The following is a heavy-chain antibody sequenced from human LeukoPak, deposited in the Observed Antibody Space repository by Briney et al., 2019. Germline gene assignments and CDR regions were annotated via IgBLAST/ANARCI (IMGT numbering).Heavy chain of an antibody. J-gene: IGHJ4*02. D-gene: IGHD5-24*01. CDR2: IYPGDSDT. CDR3: ARYRDEYNFDY. CDR1: GYSFTSYW. V-gene: IGHV5-51*01. Sequence: GESLKISCKGSGYSFTSYWIGWVRQMPGKGLEWMGIIYPGDSDTRYSPSLQGQATISVDKSISTAYLQWSSLKASDTAMYYCARYRDEYNFDYWGQGTLVTVSS.